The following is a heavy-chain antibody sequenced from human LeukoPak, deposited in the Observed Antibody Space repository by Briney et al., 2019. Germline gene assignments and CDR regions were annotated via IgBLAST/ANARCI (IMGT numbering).Heavy chain of an antibody. Sequence: SETLSLTCAVSGASFSGYFWNWIRQSPEKGLEWVGEIKYDGTTNYNPSLTSRVTMSIDKATNQFHLKVTSLTAADTAVYYCARGPDYYGDYISWFPDAFHIWGQGTLVSVSP. CDR3: ARGPDYYGDYISWFPDAFHI. CDR2: IKYDGTT. D-gene: IGHD4-17*01. V-gene: IGHV4-34*01. J-gene: IGHJ3*02. CDR1: GASFSGYF.